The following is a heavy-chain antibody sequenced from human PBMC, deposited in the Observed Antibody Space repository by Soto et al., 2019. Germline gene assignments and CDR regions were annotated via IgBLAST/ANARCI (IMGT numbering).Heavy chain of an antibody. CDR1: GFTFSSYS. Sequence: GGSLRLSCAASGFTFSSYSMNWVRQAPGKGLEWVSSISSSSSYIYYADSVKGRFTISRDNAKNSLYLQMNSLRAEDTAVYYCARDSQITAYCGGDCYSGINDYWGQGTLVTVSS. CDR3: ARDSQITAYCGGDCYSGINDY. J-gene: IGHJ4*02. D-gene: IGHD2-21*01. CDR2: ISSSSSYI. V-gene: IGHV3-21*01.